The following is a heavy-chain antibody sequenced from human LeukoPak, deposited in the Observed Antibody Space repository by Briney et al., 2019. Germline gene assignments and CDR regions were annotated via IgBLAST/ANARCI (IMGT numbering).Heavy chain of an antibody. CDR3: ARRVVNNRNWYFNL. V-gene: IGHV5-51*01. Sequence: GESLKISCKGSGYSFTNYYIAWVRQMPGKGLEWMGIIYPGDSETTYSPSFQGQVTISADKSINTAYLQWSSLKASDTAMYYCARRVVNNRNWYFNLWGRGTLVTVSS. D-gene: IGHD4-23*01. CDR2: IYPGDSET. CDR1: GYSFTNYY. J-gene: IGHJ2*01.